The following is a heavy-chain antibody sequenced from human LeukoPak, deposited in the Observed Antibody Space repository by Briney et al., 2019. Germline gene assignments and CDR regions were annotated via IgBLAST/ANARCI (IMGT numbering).Heavy chain of an antibody. J-gene: IGHJ6*03. CDR3: ASSAAAGYYYYMDV. CDR1: GFTFSDYY. CDR2: ISSSGSTI. V-gene: IGHV3-11*01. Sequence: GGSLRLSCAASGFTFSDYYMIWIRQAPGKGLEWVSYISSSGSTIYYADSVKGRFTISRDNAKNSLYLQMNSLRAEDTAVYYCASSAAAGYYYYMDVWGKGTTVTVSS. D-gene: IGHD6-13*01.